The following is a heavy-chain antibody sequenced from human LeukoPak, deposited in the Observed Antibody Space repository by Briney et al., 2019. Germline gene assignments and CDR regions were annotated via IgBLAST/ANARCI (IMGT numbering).Heavy chain of an antibody. CDR3: AKAFKGQLLEWLLYYFDY. CDR1: GFTFSNYA. CDR2: ILHDGSNK. V-gene: IGHV3-30*04. D-gene: IGHD3-3*01. Sequence: GGSLRLSCAASGFTFSNYALHWVRQAPGKGLEWVAVILHDGSNKYADSVKGRFTISRDNSKNTLYLQMNSLRAEDTAVYYCAKAFKGQLLEWLLYYFDYWGQGTLVTVSS. J-gene: IGHJ4*02.